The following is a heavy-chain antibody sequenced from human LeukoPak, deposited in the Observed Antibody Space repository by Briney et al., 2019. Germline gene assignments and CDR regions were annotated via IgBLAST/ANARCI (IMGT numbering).Heavy chain of an antibody. Sequence: GGSLRLSCAASGFTFSSYGMHWVRQAPGKGLEGGAVIWYDGSNKYYADSVKGRFTISRDNSKNTLYLQMNSLRAEDTAVYYCARSANSGTKLGPVYYWGQGTLVTVSS. J-gene: IGHJ4*02. CDR2: IWYDGSNK. CDR1: GFTFSSYG. V-gene: IGHV3-33*01. CDR3: ARSANSGTKLGPVYY. D-gene: IGHD1-26*01.